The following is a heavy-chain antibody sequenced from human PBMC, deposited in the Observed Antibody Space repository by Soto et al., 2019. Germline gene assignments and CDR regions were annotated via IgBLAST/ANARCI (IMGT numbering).Heavy chain of an antibody. Sequence: QLQLQESGSGLVKPSQTLSLTCAVSGGSLSSGGYSWSWTRQPPGKGLEWIGYIYHSRSTYYNSSLKRRVTLSVDMSTNQFSLKLSSVPAADTAVYYCARVPTPWGQGTLVTVSS. D-gene: IGHD2-2*01. CDR2: IYHSRST. V-gene: IGHV4-30-2*01. CDR3: ARVPTP. CDR1: GGSLSSGGYS. J-gene: IGHJ5*02.